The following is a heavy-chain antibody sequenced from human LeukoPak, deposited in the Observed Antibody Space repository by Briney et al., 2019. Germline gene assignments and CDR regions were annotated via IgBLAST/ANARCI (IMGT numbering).Heavy chain of an antibody. D-gene: IGHD4-17*01. J-gene: IGHJ4*02. Sequence: ASVKVSCKASGYTFTGYYMHWVRRAPGQGLEWMGWINPNSGGTNYAQKFQGRVTMTRDTSISTAYMELSRLRSDDTAVYYCARVTVTTLGSDYWGQGTLVTVSS. CDR2: INPNSGGT. CDR1: GYTFTGYY. V-gene: IGHV1-2*02. CDR3: ARVTVTTLGSDY.